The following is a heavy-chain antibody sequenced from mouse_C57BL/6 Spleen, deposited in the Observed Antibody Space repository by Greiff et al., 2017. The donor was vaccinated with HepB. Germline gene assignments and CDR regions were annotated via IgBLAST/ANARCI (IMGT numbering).Heavy chain of an antibody. CDR2: ISSGGSYT. CDR3: ARPGSSSPVFDV. CDR1: GFTFSSYG. V-gene: IGHV5-6*01. J-gene: IGHJ1*03. D-gene: IGHD1-1*01. Sequence: EVQLVESGGDLVKPGGSLKLSCAASGFTFSSYGMSWVRQTPDKRLEWVATISSGGSYTYYPDSVKGRFTISRDNATNTLYLQMSSLKSEDTAIYYCARPGSSSPVFDVWGTGTTVTVSS.